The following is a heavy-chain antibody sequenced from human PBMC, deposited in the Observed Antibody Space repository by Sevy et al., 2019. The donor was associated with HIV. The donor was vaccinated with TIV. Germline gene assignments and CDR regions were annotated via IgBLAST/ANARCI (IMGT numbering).Heavy chain of an antibody. V-gene: IGHV1-18*04. J-gene: IGHJ3*02. Sequence: ASVKVSCKASGYTFTSYGISWVRQAPGQGLEWMGWISGYNGNTNYAQKLQGRVTMTTDTSTSTAYMELRSLRSDDTAVYYCARDRAGIAVAGDYDAFDIWGQGTMVTVSS. CDR3: ARDRAGIAVAGDYDAFDI. D-gene: IGHD6-19*01. CDR2: ISGYNGNT. CDR1: GYTFTSYG.